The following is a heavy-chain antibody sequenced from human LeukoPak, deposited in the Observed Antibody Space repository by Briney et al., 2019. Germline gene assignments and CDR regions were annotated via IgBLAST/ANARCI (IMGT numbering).Heavy chain of an antibody. V-gene: IGHV3-7*01. Sequence: GGSLRLSCTASGFIFRSFWMSWVRQAPGKGLEWVANIKPDGSLQFYGDSVKGRFTISRDNAKNSLYLQMNNLRAEDTALYYCATSYDSSGCDWGQGTLVTVSS. J-gene: IGHJ4*02. CDR2: IKPDGSLQ. CDR3: ATSYDSSGCD. CDR1: GFIFRSFW. D-gene: IGHD3-22*01.